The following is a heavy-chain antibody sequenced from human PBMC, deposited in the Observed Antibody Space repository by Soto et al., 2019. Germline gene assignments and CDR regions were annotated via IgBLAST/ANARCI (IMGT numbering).Heavy chain of an antibody. CDR2: INPSGGST. V-gene: IGHV1-46*01. J-gene: IGHJ5*02. CDR3: ARGHYDFWSGYSPDWFDP. D-gene: IGHD3-3*01. CDR1: GYTFTSYY. Sequence: ASVKVSCKASGYTFTSYYMHWVRQAPGQGLEWMGIINPSGGSTSYAQKFQGRVTMTRDTSTSTAYMELRSLRSEDTAVYYCARGHYDFWSGYSPDWFDPWGQGTLVTVSS.